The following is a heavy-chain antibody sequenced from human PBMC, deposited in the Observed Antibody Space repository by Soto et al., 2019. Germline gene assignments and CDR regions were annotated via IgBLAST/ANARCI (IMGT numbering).Heavy chain of an antibody. Sequence: PSETLSLTCAVSGYSITSGYYWGWIRQPPGKGLEWIGSIYHSGSTYYNPSLKSRVTISVDTSKNQFSLKLSSVTAADTAVYYGAGGYSSGWYLDYWGQGTLVTVSS. CDR1: GYSITSGYY. CDR3: AGGYSSGWYLDY. CDR2: IYHSGST. J-gene: IGHJ4*02. D-gene: IGHD6-19*01. V-gene: IGHV4-38-2*01.